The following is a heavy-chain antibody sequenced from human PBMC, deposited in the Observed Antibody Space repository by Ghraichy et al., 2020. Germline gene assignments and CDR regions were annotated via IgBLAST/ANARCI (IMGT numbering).Heavy chain of an antibody. D-gene: IGHD3-22*01. CDR1: GGSISRSNHY. Sequence: SQTLSLTCTVSGGSISRSNHYWGWIRQSPGKGLEWIGSIYQSGTTYYNPSLKSRVTLSVDTSKNQFSLKLSSVTAADTAVYFCARHGMIVVVIHSFGWYFDLWGRGTLVTVSS. V-gene: IGHV4-39*01. J-gene: IGHJ2*01. CDR3: ARHGMIVVVIHSFGWYFDL. CDR2: IYQSGTT.